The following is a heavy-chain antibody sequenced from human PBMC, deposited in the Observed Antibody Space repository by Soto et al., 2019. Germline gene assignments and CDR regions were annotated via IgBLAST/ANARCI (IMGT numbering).Heavy chain of an antibody. J-gene: IGHJ4*02. CDR2: ISGSDGST. CDR1: GFTFSSCA. D-gene: IGHD6-6*01. CDR3: AKRSSSATYDY. Sequence: GGSLSLSCAACGFTFSSCAMSWVRQAPGKGLEWVSVISGSDGSTYYADSVKGRFTISRDNSKNTLYLQINSLRAEDTAVYYCAKRSSSATYDYWGQGTLVTVS. V-gene: IGHV3-23*01.